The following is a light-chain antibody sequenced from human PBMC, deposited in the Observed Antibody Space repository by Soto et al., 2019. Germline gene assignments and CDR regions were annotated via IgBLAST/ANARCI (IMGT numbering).Light chain of an antibody. V-gene: IGKV3-15*01. CDR1: QSVRSN. CDR2: DAS. Sequence: EIVMTQSPSTLSVSPGETVTLSFRASQSVRSNLAWYQQKPGQAPRLLIYDASARATGIPFRFSGSGSGTEFKLTISILQSEDFAVDTCQQRGNGTPWAFGQGTKVDIK. CDR3: QQRGNGTPWA. J-gene: IGKJ1*01.